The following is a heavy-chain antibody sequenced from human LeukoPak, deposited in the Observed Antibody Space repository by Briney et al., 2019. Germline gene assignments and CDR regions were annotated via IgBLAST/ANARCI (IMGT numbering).Heavy chain of an antibody. Sequence: GGSLRLSCAASGFTFIKYSMTWVRQAPGKGLEWVANIKQDGSEKYYVDSVKGRFTISRDNAKNSLYLQMNSLRAEDTAVYYCASLYSSGWYNSDYWGQGTLVTVSS. D-gene: IGHD6-19*01. J-gene: IGHJ4*02. CDR3: ASLYSSGWYNSDY. CDR1: GFTFIKYS. V-gene: IGHV3-7*01. CDR2: IKQDGSEK.